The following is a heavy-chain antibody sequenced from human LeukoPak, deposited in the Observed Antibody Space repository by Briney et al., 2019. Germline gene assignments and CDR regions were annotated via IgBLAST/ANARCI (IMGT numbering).Heavy chain of an antibody. J-gene: IGHJ4*02. CDR2: ISGSGGST. D-gene: IGHD4-11*01. CDR3: AKDPNDYPVGPSDY. V-gene: IGHV3-23*01. Sequence: GGSLRLSCAASGFTFSSYAMSWVRQAPGKGLEWVSAISGSGGSTYYADSVKGRFTISRDNSKNTLYLQMNSLRAEDTAVYYCAKDPNDYPVGPSDYWGQGTLVTVSS. CDR1: GFTFSSYA.